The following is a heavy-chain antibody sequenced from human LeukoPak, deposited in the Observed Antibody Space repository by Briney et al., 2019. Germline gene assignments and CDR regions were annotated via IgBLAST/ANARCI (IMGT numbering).Heavy chain of an antibody. V-gene: IGHV4-39*01. J-gene: IGHJ4*02. CDR1: GFTFSSYA. Sequence: PGGSLRLSCAASGFTFSSYAMSWVRQPPGKGLEWIGSIYYSGSTYYNPSLKSRVTISVDTSKNQFSLKLSSVTAADTAVYYCARLEAAAGTYYWGQGTLVTVSS. CDR3: ARLEAAAGTYY. D-gene: IGHD6-13*01. CDR2: IYYSGST.